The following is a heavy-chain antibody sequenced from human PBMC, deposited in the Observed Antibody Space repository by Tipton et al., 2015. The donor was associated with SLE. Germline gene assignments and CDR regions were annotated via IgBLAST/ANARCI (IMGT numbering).Heavy chain of an antibody. CDR2: VNPTRGS. Sequence: TLSLTCAVAVYGGSFSGYYWSWIRQPPGRGLEWIGDVNPTRGSNYNPSLKSRVTISLDTSKNQFSLKLSSVTAADTAVYYCAREERAFDYWGQGTLVTVSS. J-gene: IGHJ4*02. CDR3: AREERAFDY. CDR1: GGSFSGYY. V-gene: IGHV4-34*01.